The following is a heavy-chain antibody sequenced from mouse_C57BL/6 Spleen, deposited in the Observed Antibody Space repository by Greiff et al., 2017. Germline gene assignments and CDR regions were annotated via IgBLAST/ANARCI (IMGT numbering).Heavy chain of an antibody. CDR2: IDPSDSYT. CDR1: GYTFTSYW. J-gene: IGHJ2*01. Sequence: VQLQQPGAELVMPGASVKLSCKASGYTFTSYWMHWVKQRPGQGLEWIGEIDPSDSYTNYNQKFKGKSTLTVDKSSSTAYMQLSSLTSEDSAVYYCARATTVVADYWGQGTTLTVSS. D-gene: IGHD1-1*01. V-gene: IGHV1-69*01. CDR3: ARATTVVADY.